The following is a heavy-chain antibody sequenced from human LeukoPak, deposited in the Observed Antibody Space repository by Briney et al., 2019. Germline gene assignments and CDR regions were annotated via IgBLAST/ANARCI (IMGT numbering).Heavy chain of an antibody. D-gene: IGHD4-17*01. V-gene: IGHV4-59*01. CDR1: GGSIISYF. Sequence: PSETLSLTYTVCGGSIISYFWSWIRQPPGKGPEWIGYIFDSGTTNYNPSTNYNPSLKSRVTVSLDTSKNHFSLKLSSVTAAATAVYFCARGGVTTNAQNDYWGQGILVTVSS. J-gene: IGHJ4*02. CDR3: ARGGVTTNAQNDY. CDR2: IFDSGTTNYNPST.